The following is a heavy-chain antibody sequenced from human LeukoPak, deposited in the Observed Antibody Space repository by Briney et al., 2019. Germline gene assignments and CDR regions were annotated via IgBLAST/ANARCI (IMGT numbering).Heavy chain of an antibody. CDR2: INPSGGST. CDR1: GYTFTSYY. CDR3: ARAYSSSSRQFTYYFDY. V-gene: IGHV1-46*01. Sequence: ASVKVSCKASGYTFTSYYMHWVRQAPGQGLEWMGIINPSGGSTSYAQKFQGRVTMTRDTSTSTVYMELSSLRSEDTAVYYCARAYSSSSRQFTYYFDYWGQGTLVTVSS. J-gene: IGHJ4*02. D-gene: IGHD6-6*01.